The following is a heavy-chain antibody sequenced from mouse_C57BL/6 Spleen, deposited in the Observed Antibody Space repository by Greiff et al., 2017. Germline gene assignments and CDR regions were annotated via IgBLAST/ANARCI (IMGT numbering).Heavy chain of an antibody. CDR1: GYSITSDY. CDR2: ISYSGST. V-gene: IGHV3-8*01. J-gene: IGHJ4*01. D-gene: IGHD2-2*01. Sequence: EVHLVESGPGLAKPSQTLSLPCSVTGYSITSDYWNWIRKFPGNKLEYMGYISYSGSTYYNPSLKSRISITRDTSKNQYYLQLNSVTTEDTATYYCARRPYGYDEGNYAMDYWGQGTSVTVSS. CDR3: ARRPYGYDEGNYAMDY.